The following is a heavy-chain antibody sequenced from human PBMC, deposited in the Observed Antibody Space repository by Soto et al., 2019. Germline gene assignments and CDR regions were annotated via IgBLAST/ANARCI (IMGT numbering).Heavy chain of an antibody. V-gene: IGHV1-18*04. D-gene: IGHD3-10*01. Sequence: QEQLVQSGGEVKKPGASVRVSCKASGYTFTKYGITWVRQAPGQGLEWMGWIGVYNGKTNYARKLQGRVIMTADTSASTAQMELWSLRSDETAVYYCSRARYCNCPNFYNHHYSRMDIWGQGPTVSVS. J-gene: IGHJ6*02. CDR2: IGVYNGKT. CDR1: GYTFTKYG. CDR3: SRARYCNCPNFYNHHYSRMDI.